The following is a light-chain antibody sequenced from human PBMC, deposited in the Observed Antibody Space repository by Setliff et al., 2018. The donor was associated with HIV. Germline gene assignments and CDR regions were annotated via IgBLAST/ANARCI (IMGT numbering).Light chain of an antibody. CDR1: GSNIGRNS. CDR3: QSYDSRLRGI. J-gene: IGLJ2*01. CDR2: NND. V-gene: IGLV1-47*02. Sequence: QEVTISCSGSGSNIGRNSVFWYQQLPGTAPKLLMYNNDQRPSGVPDRFSGSKSGTSASLAISDLRSGDEADYYCQSYDSRLRGIFGGGTKATVL.